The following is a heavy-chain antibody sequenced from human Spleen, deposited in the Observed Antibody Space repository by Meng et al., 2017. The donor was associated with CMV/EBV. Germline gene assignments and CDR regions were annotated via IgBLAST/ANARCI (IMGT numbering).Heavy chain of an antibody. Sequence: GESLKISCAASGFTFRKYTMNRVRRAPGKGLEWVSSISSSGGAIQYSDSVKGRFTISRDNAKNSVYLLMSSLRAEDTAFYYCARDALSSGGDYWGQGALVTVSS. J-gene: IGHJ4*02. D-gene: IGHD6-19*01. CDR1: GFTFRKYT. CDR3: ARDALSSGGDY. CDR2: ISSSGGAI. V-gene: IGHV3-21*01.